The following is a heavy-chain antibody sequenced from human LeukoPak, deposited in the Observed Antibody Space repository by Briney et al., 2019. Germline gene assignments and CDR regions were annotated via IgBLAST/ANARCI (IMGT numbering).Heavy chain of an antibody. D-gene: IGHD3-22*01. CDR3: AKDHPITMTGLPRDAFDI. J-gene: IGHJ3*02. Sequence: GGSLSLSCAASRFTFSSYAMSWVRQAPGKGREWVSAMSGSGGSTYYADSVKGRFTISRDNSKNTLYLQMNSLRAEDTAVHYCAKDHPITMTGLPRDAFDIWGQGTMVTVSS. CDR1: RFTFSSYA. V-gene: IGHV3-23*01. CDR2: MSGSGGST.